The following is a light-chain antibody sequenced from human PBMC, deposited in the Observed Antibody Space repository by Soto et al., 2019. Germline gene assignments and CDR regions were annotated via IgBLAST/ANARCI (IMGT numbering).Light chain of an antibody. J-gene: IGLJ2*01. Sequence: QSVLTQPPSASGTPGQRVTISCSGSSSNIGSETVNWYQHLPGTAPKLLIHLNNQRPSGVPDRFSGAKSDTSASLAISGLQSEDEADYYCATWDDSLKRVVFGGGTKLTVL. V-gene: IGLV1-44*01. CDR3: ATWDDSLKRVV. CDR1: SSNIGSET. CDR2: LNN.